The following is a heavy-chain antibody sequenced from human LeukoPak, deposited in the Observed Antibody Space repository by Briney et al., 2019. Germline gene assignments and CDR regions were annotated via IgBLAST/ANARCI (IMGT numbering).Heavy chain of an antibody. V-gene: IGHV3-23*01. CDR2: ISGSGGST. Sequence: GGSLRLSCAASGFTFSSYAMSWVRQAPGKGLEWVSAISGSGGSTYYADSVKGRFTISRDNSKNTLYLQMNSLRAEDTAVYYCAKDRWNYYDSSGCYYYDYWGQGTLVTVSS. CDR1: GFTFSSYA. D-gene: IGHD3-22*01. CDR3: AKDRWNYYDSSGCYYYDY. J-gene: IGHJ4*02.